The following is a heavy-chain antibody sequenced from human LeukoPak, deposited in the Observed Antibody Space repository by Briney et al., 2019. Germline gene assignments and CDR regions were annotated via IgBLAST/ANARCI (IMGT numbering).Heavy chain of an antibody. J-gene: IGHJ5*02. Sequence: PSETLSLTCAVYGGSFSGYYWSWIRQPPGKGLEWIGEINHSGSTNYNPSLKSRVTISVDTSKNQFSLKLSFVTAADTAVYYCARSVVPAATGDWFDPWGQGTLVTVSS. CDR3: ARSVVPAATGDWFDP. CDR1: GGSFSGYY. CDR2: INHSGST. D-gene: IGHD2-2*01. V-gene: IGHV4-34*01.